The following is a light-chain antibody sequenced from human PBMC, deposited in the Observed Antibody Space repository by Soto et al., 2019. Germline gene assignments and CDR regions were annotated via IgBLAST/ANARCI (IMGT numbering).Light chain of an antibody. Sequence: EIVLTQSPATLSLSPGERATLSCRASQSVGTYFAGYHQKPGQAPRLLIYDSSNRATGIPARFSGSVSGTDFTLSISSQVPEDFAVYYCQQRSDWPSTFGGVTKVELK. CDR3: QQRSDWPST. J-gene: IGKJ4*01. V-gene: IGKV3-11*01. CDR1: QSVGTY. CDR2: DSS.